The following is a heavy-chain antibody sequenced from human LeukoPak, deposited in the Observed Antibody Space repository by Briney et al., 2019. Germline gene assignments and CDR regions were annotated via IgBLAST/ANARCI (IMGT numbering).Heavy chain of an antibody. V-gene: IGHV3-23*01. Sequence: PGGSLRLPCAASGFTFSTYAMSWVRQAPGKGLEWVSLISGSGGSTYYADSVKGRFTISRDKFKNTLYLQMNSLRAEDTAVYYCAKDVRVGEYYGSGSYFDFWGQGTLVTVSS. J-gene: IGHJ4*02. CDR1: GFTFSTYA. CDR3: AKDVRVGEYYGSGSYFDF. D-gene: IGHD3-10*01. CDR2: ISGSGGST.